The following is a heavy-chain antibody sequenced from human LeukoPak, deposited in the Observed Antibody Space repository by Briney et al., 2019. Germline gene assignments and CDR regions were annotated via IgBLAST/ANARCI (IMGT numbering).Heavy chain of an antibody. CDR1: GGSISSYH. Sequence: SETLSLTCTVSGGSISSYHWSWIRQPPGKGLEWIGYIYYSGSTNYNPSLKSRVTISVDTSKNQFSLKLSSVTAADTAVYYCARRSIAVAGTGMVWYFDLWGRGTLVTVSS. CDR2: IYYSGST. D-gene: IGHD6-19*01. V-gene: IGHV4-59*08. CDR3: ARRSIAVAGTGMVWYFDL. J-gene: IGHJ2*01.